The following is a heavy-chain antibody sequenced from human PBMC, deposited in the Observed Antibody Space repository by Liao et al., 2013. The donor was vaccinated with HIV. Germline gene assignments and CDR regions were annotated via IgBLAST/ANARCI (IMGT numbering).Heavy chain of an antibody. V-gene: IGHV4-59*01. D-gene: IGHD1-26*01. J-gene: IGHJ2*01. CDR1: GGSISSFY. CDR2: IYYSGRT. Sequence: QVRLQESGPGLVKPSETLSLTCTVSGGSISSFYWSWIRQPPGKGLEWIGYIYYSGRTNYNPSLKGRVTMSVDTSKNQFSLRLSSVTAADTAVYYCARGVGTYRFDWYFDMWGRGALVTVSS. CDR3: ARGVGTYRFDWYFDM.